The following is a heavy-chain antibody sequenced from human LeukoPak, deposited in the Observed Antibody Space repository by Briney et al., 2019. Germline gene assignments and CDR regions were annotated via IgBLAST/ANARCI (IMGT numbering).Heavy chain of an antibody. CDR3: ARDRGSLGYCSSTSCYRFDP. Sequence: ASVKVSCKASGYTFTSYYMHWVRQAPGQGLEWMGIINPSGGSTSYAQKFQGRVTMTRDMSTSTVYMALSSLRSEDTAVYYCARDRGSLGYCSSTSCYRFDPWGQGTLVTVSP. J-gene: IGHJ5*02. D-gene: IGHD2-2*01. V-gene: IGHV1-46*01. CDR2: INPSGGST. CDR1: GYTFTSYY.